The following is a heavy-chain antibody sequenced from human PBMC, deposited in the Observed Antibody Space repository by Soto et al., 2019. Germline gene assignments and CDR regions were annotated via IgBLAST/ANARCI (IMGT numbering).Heavy chain of an antibody. CDR2: INAGNGNT. CDR1: GYTFTSYA. D-gene: IGHD3-10*01. J-gene: IGHJ5*02. Sequence: QVQLVQSGAEVKKPGASVKVSCKASGYTFTSYAMHWVRQAPGQRLEWMGWINAGNGNTKYSQKFQGRVTITRDTSASTAYMELSSLRSEDTAVYYCARDRITNYYGSSQQFDPWGQGTLVTVSS. V-gene: IGHV1-3*01. CDR3: ARDRITNYYGSSQQFDP.